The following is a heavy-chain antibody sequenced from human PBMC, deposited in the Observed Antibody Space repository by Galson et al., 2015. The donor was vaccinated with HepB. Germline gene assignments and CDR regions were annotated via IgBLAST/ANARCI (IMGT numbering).Heavy chain of an antibody. D-gene: IGHD3-22*01. CDR3: ARVSVYYDSSGYSEGYGMDV. CDR1: GYTFTSYY. CDR2: INPSGGST. V-gene: IGHV1-46*01. Sequence: SCKASGYTFTSYYMHWVRQAPGQGLEWMGIINPSGGSTSYAQKFQGRVTMTRDTSTSTVYMEMSSLRSEDTAVYYCARVSVYYDSSGYSEGYGMDVWCQGTTVTVSS. J-gene: IGHJ6*02.